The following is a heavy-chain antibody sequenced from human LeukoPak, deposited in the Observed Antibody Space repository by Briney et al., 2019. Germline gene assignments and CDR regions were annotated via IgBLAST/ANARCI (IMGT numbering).Heavy chain of an antibody. V-gene: IGHV1-69*13. CDR1: GGTFSSYA. Sequence: SVKVSCKASGGTFSSYAISWVRQAPGQGLEWTGGIIPIFGTANYAQKFQGRVTITADESTSTAYMELSSLRSEDTAVYYCARRGYGAAPDAFDIWGQGTMVTVSS. D-gene: IGHD4-17*01. CDR3: ARRGYGAAPDAFDI. J-gene: IGHJ3*02. CDR2: IIPIFGTA.